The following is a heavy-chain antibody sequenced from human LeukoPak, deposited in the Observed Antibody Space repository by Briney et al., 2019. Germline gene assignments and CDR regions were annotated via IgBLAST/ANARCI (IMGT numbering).Heavy chain of an antibody. V-gene: IGHV3-30*02. CDR2: IWYDGSNK. Sequence: GGSLRLSCAASGFTFSSYGMHWVRQAPGKGLEWVAVIWYDGSNKYYADSVKGRFTISRDNSKNTLYLQMNSLRAEDTAVYYCAKDLHSGWYFDYWGQGTLVTVSS. CDR3: AKDLHSGWYFDY. J-gene: IGHJ4*02. D-gene: IGHD6-19*01. CDR1: GFTFSSYG.